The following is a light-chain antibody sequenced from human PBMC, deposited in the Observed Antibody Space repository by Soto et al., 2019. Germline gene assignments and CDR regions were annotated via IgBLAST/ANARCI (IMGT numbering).Light chain of an antibody. CDR1: QDINSY. J-gene: IGKJ4*01. V-gene: IGKV1-9*01. CDR3: QQTRSYPST. CDR2: EAS. Sequence: IQLTQSPSSLSASIGDRVTITCRASQDINSYLAWYQQKPGKAPNLLIYEASILQRGVPSRFSGSISGTDFALTISSLQAEDFATYYCQQTRSYPSTFXGGTKVDI.